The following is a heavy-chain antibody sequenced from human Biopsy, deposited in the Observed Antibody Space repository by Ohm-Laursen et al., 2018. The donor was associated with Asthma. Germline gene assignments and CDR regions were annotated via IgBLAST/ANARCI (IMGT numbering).Heavy chain of an antibody. CDR1: GFAVSRDR. Sequence: SLRLSCAASGFAVSRDRMFWVRQAPGKGLEWVSVIYSGGTSHTADSVRGRFTISRDYSKNTLYLQMHSLRAEDTAVYYCARGDSSNWSHYYFDYWGQGTQVTVSS. D-gene: IGHD3-22*01. J-gene: IGHJ4*02. CDR3: ARGDSSNWSHYYFDY. V-gene: IGHV3-53*01. CDR2: IYSGGTS.